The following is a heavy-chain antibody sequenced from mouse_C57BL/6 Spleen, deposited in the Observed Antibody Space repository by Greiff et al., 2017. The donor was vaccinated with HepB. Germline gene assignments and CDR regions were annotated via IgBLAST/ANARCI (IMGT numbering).Heavy chain of an antibody. V-gene: IGHV1-82*01. CDR1: GYAFSSSW. Sequence: QVHVKQSGPELVKPGASVNISCKASGYAFSSSWMNWVKQRPGKGLEWIGRIYPGDGDTNYNGKFKGKATLTADKSSSTAYLQLSSLTSEDSAVYFCARGSPHAMDYWGQGTSVTVSS. CDR3: ARGSPHAMDY. J-gene: IGHJ4*01. CDR2: IYPGDGDT. D-gene: IGHD1-1*02.